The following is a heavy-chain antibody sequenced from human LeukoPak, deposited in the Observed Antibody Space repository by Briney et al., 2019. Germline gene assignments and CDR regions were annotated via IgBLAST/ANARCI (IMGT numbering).Heavy chain of an antibody. Sequence: GGSLRLSCAASGFTFRSYAMSWVRQAPGKGLEWVSRISDSGDGTKYADSVKGRFSISRDNTKNTLYLQINSLRAEDTAVYYCAKHGIYGGNSGAIFDPWGQGTLVTVSS. V-gene: IGHV3-23*01. J-gene: IGHJ5*02. D-gene: IGHD4-23*01. CDR1: GFTFRSYA. CDR3: AKHGIYGGNSGAIFDP. CDR2: ISDSGDGT.